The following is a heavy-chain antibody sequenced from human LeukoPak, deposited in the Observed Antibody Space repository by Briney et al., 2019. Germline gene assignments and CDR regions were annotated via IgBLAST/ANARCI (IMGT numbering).Heavy chain of an antibody. CDR2: INHSGST. J-gene: IGHJ4*02. D-gene: IGHD6-19*01. Sequence: SETLSLTCAVYSGSFSGYYWSWIRQPPGKGLEWIGEINHSGSTNYNPSLKSRVTISVDTSKNQFSLKLSSVTAADTAVYYCARGRTNSSGEINLDYWGQGTLVTVSS. CDR3: ARGRTNSSGEINLDY. V-gene: IGHV4-34*01. CDR1: SGSFSGYY.